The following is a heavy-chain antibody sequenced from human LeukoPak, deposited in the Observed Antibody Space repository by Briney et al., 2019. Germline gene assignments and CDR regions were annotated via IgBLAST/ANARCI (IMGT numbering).Heavy chain of an antibody. V-gene: IGHV3-33*01. CDR3: VRDLFGRDRRPFDC. CDR1: GFTFSSYG. Sequence: HPGGSLRLSCAASGFTFSSYGMHWVRQAPGKGLEWVAVILSDGSKEFYTDSVKGRFTISRDNSKNSLYLQMNSLGAEDTAVYYCVRDLFGRDRRPFDCWGQGTLVTVSS. CDR2: ILSDGSKE. J-gene: IGHJ4*02. D-gene: IGHD3-16*01.